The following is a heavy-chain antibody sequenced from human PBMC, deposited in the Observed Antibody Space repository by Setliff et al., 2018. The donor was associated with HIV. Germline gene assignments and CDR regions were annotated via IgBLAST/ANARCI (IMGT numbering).Heavy chain of an antibody. CDR3: ARFRGVHSSSLLDS. V-gene: IGHV4-39*01. Sequence: SETLSLTCTVSGGSISSSSYYWGWIRQPPGKGLEWIGSIYYSGSTYYNPSLKSRVTISVDTSNNQLFLKVSSVTAADTAVYYCARFRGVHSSSLLDSWGQGTLVTVSS. J-gene: IGHJ4*02. CDR1: GGSISSSSYY. D-gene: IGHD6-6*01. CDR2: IYYSGST.